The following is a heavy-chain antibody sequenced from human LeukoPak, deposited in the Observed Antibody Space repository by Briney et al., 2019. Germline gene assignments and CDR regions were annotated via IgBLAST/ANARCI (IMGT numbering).Heavy chain of an antibody. CDR2: INPSGGST. D-gene: IGHD3-16*01. J-gene: IGHJ4*02. Sequence: ASVKVSCKASGGTFSSYAISWVRQAPGQGLEWMGIINPSGGSTSYAQKFQGRVTMTRDTSTSTVYMELSSLRSEDTAVYYCARGLVGEHGGDYWGQGTLVTVSS. CDR3: ARGLVGEHGGDY. V-gene: IGHV1-46*01. CDR1: GGTFSSYA.